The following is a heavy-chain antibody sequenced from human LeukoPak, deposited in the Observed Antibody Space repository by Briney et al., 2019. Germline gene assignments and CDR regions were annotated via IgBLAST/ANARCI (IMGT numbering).Heavy chain of an antibody. Sequence: GGPLRLSCAASGFTFSIYAMTWARQAPGKGLEWVSAISTSGGSTYYADSVKGRFTISRDNSKNTLYLQMNSLRAEDTAVYFCAKADSSGWGYFDYWGQGTLVTVSS. D-gene: IGHD6-19*01. CDR3: AKADSSGWGYFDY. CDR2: ISTSGGST. CDR1: GFTFSIYA. J-gene: IGHJ4*02. V-gene: IGHV3-23*01.